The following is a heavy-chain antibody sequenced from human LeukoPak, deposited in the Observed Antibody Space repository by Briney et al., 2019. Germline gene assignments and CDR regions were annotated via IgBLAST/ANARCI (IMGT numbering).Heavy chain of an antibody. Sequence: PSETLSLTCAVYGGSFSGYYWSWIRQPPGKWLEWIGEINHSGSTNYNPSLKSRVTISVDTSKNQFSLKLSSVTAADTAVYYRARARSLGLRYFDWTPTYFDYWGQGTLVTVSS. V-gene: IGHV4-34*01. J-gene: IGHJ4*02. CDR1: GGSFSGYY. CDR3: ARARSLGLRYFDWTPTYFDY. D-gene: IGHD3-9*01. CDR2: INHSGST.